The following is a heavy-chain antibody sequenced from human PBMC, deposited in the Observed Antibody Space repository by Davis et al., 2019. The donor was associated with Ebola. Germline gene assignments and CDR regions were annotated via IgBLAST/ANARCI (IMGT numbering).Heavy chain of an antibody. CDR1: GYSFTNYW. V-gene: IGHV5-51*01. D-gene: IGHD2-2*01. J-gene: IGHJ3*02. Sequence: GESLKISCKGSGYSFTNYWIGWVRQMPGKGLEWMGIIYPGDSDTRYSPSFQGQVTISADKSISTAHLQWSSLKASDTAMYYCARQSCSSPSCYLDGTFDIWGQGTMVTVSS. CDR2: IYPGDSDT. CDR3: ARQSCSSPSCYLDGTFDI.